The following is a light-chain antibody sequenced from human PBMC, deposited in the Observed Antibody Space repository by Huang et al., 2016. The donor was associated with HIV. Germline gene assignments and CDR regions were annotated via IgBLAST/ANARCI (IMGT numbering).Light chain of an antibody. Sequence: ELVLTQSPATRSMSPGQRATLSCRASQSVSRNLAWFQQKPGQAPRLLIYGASTRATGIPARFSGSGSGTEFTLTISSLQSEDFAVYYCQQYNNWPPMYTFGQGTKLEV. CDR3: QQYNNWPPMYT. CDR2: GAS. J-gene: IGKJ2*01. V-gene: IGKV3-15*01. CDR1: QSVSRN.